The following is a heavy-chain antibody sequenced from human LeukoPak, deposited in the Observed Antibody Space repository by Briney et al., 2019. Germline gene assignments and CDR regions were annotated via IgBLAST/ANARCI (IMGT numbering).Heavy chain of an antibody. CDR1: GFTVSSHY. D-gene: IGHD3-10*01. V-gene: IGHV3-53*01. CDR3: ASWPGAWYGEDY. CDR2: IFGGGGT. J-gene: IGHJ4*02. Sequence: GGSLRLSCAASGFTVSSHYMAWVRQPPGKGLEWVSIIFGGGGTYYAGSVRGRFTISRDNSQNTLFLQMNSLRDEDTAVYYCASWPGAWYGEDYWGQGTRVTVSS.